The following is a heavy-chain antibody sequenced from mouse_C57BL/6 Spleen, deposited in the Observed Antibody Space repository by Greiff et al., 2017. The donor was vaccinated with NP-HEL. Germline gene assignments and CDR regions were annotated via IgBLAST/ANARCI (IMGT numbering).Heavy chain of an antibody. CDR1: GYTFTSYW. CDR3: ARGGDYGDAMDY. CDR2: IDPSDSYT. V-gene: IGHV1-50*01. J-gene: IGHJ4*01. D-gene: IGHD2-4*01. Sequence: QVQLQQSGAELVKPGASVKLSCKASGYTFTSYWMQWVKQRPGQGLEWIGEIDPSDSYTNYNQKFKGKATLTVDTSSSTAYMQLSSLTSEDSAVYYCARGGDYGDAMDYWGQGTSVTVSS.